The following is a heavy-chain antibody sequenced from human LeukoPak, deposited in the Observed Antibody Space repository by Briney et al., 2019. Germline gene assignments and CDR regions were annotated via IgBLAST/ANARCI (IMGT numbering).Heavy chain of an antibody. CDR1: GFTFSSYW. Sequence: GGSLRLSCAASGFTFSSYWMHWVRQAPGKGLVWVSRIYSDGSITTYADSVKGRFTISRDNAKNTLYLQMNSLRAEDTAVYYCAKASYYYDSASRDYWGQGTLVTVSS. CDR3: AKASYYYDSASRDY. J-gene: IGHJ4*02. D-gene: IGHD3-22*01. CDR2: IYSDGSIT. V-gene: IGHV3-74*01.